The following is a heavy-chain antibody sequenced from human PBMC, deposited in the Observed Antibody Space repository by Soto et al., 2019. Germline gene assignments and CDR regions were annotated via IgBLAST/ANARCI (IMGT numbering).Heavy chain of an antibody. CDR3: AREALLNWFDP. V-gene: IGHV3-48*01. J-gene: IGHJ5*02. CDR2: ISSSSSTI. D-gene: IGHD2-15*01. Sequence: EVQLVESGGGLVQPGGSLRLSCAASGFTFSSYSMNWVRQAPGKGLEWVSYISSSSSTIYYADSVKGRFTISRDNAKNLLYLQMNSLRAEGPAVYYCAREALLNWFDPWGQGSLVTVSS. CDR1: GFTFSSYS.